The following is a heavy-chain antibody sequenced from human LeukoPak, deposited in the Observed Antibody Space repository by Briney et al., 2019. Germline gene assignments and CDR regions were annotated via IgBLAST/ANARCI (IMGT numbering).Heavy chain of an antibody. CDR2: INSDGSSA. Sequence: AGGSLRLSCAASGFTFSSYWMHWVRQAPGKGLVWVSRINSDGSSATYADSVKGRFTISRDNAKNTLYLQMNSLRGEDTAAYYCTRDRATAMFDYWAQGTLVTVSS. J-gene: IGHJ4*02. V-gene: IGHV3-74*01. CDR1: GFTFSSYW. CDR3: TRDRATAMFDY. D-gene: IGHD5-18*01.